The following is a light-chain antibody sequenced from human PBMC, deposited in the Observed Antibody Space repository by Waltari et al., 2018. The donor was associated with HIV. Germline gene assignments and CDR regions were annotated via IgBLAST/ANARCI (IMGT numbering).Light chain of an antibody. CDR1: SSNIGSNT. Sequence: QSVLTQPPSASGTPGQRVTISCSGSSSNIGSNTVSCFQQLPGTAPKLLIYSNNQRPSGGPDRCSGSKSGTSASLAITGLQSEDEADYYCAAWDDSLNGWVFGGGTKLTVL. V-gene: IGLV1-44*01. J-gene: IGLJ3*02. CDR3: AAWDDSLNGWV. CDR2: SNN.